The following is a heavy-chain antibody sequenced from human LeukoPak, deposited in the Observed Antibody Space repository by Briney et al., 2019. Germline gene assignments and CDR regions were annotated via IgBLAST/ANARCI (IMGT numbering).Heavy chain of an antibody. CDR2: IYTSGST. CDR3: ARRLKTVVAEFYFDY. V-gene: IGHV4-4*07. J-gene: IGHJ4*02. CDR1: GGSISSYY. D-gene: IGHD3-22*01. Sequence: SETLSLTCTVSGGSISSYYWSWIRQPAGKGLEWIGRIYTSGSTNYNPSLKSRVTISVDTSKNQFSLKLTSVTAADTAVYYCARRLKTVVAEFYFDYWGQGTLVTVSS.